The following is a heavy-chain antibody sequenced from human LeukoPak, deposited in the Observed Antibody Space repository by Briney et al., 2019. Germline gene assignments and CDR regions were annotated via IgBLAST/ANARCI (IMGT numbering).Heavy chain of an antibody. CDR1: GFTFSSYA. CDR3: VKGLPGYGGHLDY. D-gene: IGHD6-13*01. CDR2: ISSNGGST. V-gene: IGHV3-64D*06. Sequence: GGSLRLSCSASGFTFSSYAMHWVRQAPGKGLEYVSLISSNGGSTYYADSVKGRFTISRDNSKNTLYLEMSRLRVEDTAVYYCVKGLPGYGGHLDYWGQGTLVTVSS. J-gene: IGHJ4*02.